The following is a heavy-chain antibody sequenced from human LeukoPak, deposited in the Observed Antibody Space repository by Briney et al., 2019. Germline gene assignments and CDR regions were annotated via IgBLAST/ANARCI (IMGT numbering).Heavy chain of an antibody. Sequence: GESLKISCKGSGYSFTSYWIGWVRQMPGKGLEWMGIIYPGDSDTRYSPSFQGQVTISADKSIRTAYLQWSSLKASDTAMYYCATRGYSYGHTGHFDYWGQGTLVTVSS. V-gene: IGHV5-51*01. CDR3: ATRGYSYGHTGHFDY. CDR2: IYPGDSDT. J-gene: IGHJ4*02. CDR1: GYSFTSYW. D-gene: IGHD5-18*01.